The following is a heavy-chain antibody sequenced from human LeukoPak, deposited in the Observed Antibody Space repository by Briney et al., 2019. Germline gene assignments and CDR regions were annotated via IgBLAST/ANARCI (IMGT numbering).Heavy chain of an antibody. J-gene: IGHJ4*02. V-gene: IGHV3-23*01. CDR1: GFTFSSYA. CDR2: ISGSGGST. CDR3: ARVILGTYYFDY. D-gene: IGHD3-16*01. Sequence: GGSLRLSCAASGFTFSSYAMSWVRQAPGKGLEWVSAISGSGGSTYYADSVKGRFTISRDNSKNTLYLQMNSLRAEDTAVYYCARVILGTYYFDYWGQGTLVTVSS.